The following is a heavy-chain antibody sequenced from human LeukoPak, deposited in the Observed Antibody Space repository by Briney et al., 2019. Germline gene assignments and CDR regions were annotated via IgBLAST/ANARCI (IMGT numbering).Heavy chain of an antibody. D-gene: IGHD3-22*01. CDR2: IYYSGST. Sequence: PSETLSLTCTVSGGSISSYYWSWIRQPQGKGPEWIGYIYYSGSTNYNPSLKSRVTISVDTSKNQFSLKLRSVTAADTAVYYCAIPTYFYDSSSYGDAFDIWGQGTMVTVSS. J-gene: IGHJ3*02. CDR1: GGSISSYY. CDR3: AIPTYFYDSSSYGDAFDI. V-gene: IGHV4-59*01.